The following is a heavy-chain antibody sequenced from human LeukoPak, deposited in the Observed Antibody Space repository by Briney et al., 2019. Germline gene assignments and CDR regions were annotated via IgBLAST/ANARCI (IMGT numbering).Heavy chain of an antibody. Sequence: GASVKVSCKTSGYTFTSYYMHWVRQAPGQGLEWMGWINPNSGGTNYAQKFQGRVTMTRDTSISTAYMELSRLRSDDTAVYYCARVVTTLVGATAFDIWGQGTMVTVSS. CDR1: GYTFTSYY. D-gene: IGHD1-26*01. CDR3: ARVVTTLVGATAFDI. CDR2: INPNSGGT. V-gene: IGHV1-2*02. J-gene: IGHJ3*02.